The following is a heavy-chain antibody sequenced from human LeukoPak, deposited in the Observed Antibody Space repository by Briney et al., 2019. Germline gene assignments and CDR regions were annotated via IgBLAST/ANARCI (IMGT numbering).Heavy chain of an antibody. V-gene: IGHV4-59*01. Sequence: SETLSLTCTVSGGSISSYYWSWIRQPPGKGLEWIGYIYYSGSTNYNPSLKSRVTISVDTSKNQFSLKLRSVTAADTAVYYCARDRVKYASGSHDLAYWGQGTLVTVSS. CDR2: IYYSGST. CDR1: GGSISSYY. D-gene: IGHD3-10*01. CDR3: ARDRVKYASGSHDLAY. J-gene: IGHJ4*02.